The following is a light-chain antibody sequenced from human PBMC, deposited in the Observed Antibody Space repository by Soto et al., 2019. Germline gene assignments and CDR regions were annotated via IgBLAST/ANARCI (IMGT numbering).Light chain of an antibody. J-gene: IGKJ1*01. CDR2: GAS. CDR1: ESVNSAY. CDR3: QQYGYSPWT. Sequence: EIVLTQSPVTLSLSPGERATLSCRASESVNSAYLAWYQHRPAQAPRLLIYGASSRATGVPDRFSGSGSGTEFTLTITRLEPADFALYYCQQYGYSPWTFGPGTKVDIK. V-gene: IGKV3-20*01.